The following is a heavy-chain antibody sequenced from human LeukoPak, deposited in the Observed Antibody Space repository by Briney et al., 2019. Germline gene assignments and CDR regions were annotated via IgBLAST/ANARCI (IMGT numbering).Heavy chain of an antibody. CDR2: IIPIFGTA. CDR1: GGTFSSYA. CDR3: ARQSLKYSSVIYFDY. Sequence: SVKVSCKASGGTFSSYAISWVRQAPGQGLEWMGRIIPIFGTANYAQKFQGRVTITTDESTSTAYMELSSLRSEDTAAYYCARQSLKYSSVIYFDYWGQGTLVTVSS. V-gene: IGHV1-69*05. D-gene: IGHD6-19*01. J-gene: IGHJ4*02.